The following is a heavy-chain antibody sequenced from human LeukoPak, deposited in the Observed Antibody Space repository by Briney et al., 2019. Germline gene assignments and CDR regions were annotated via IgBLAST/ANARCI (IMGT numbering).Heavy chain of an antibody. J-gene: IGHJ5*02. D-gene: IGHD6-13*01. CDR3: ARGSSWSNNWFDP. CDR1: GGTFSSYA. Sequence: SVTVSCKASGGTFSSYAISWVRQAPGQGLEWMGGIIPIFGTANYAQKFQGGVTITTDESTSTAYMELSSLRSEDTAVYYCARGSSWSNNWFDPWGQGTLVTVSS. V-gene: IGHV1-69*05. CDR2: IIPIFGTA.